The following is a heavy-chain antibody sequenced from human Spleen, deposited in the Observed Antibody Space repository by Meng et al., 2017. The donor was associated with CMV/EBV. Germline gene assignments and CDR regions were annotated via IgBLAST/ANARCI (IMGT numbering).Heavy chain of an antibody. V-gene: IGHV1-69*05. CDR1: GGTFSSYA. CDR3: ARDGVVPAAIPGYYGMDV. Sequence: SVKVSCKASGGTFSSYAISWVRQAPGQGLEWMGGIIPIFGTANYAQKFQGRVTITTDESTSTAYMELSSLRSEDTAVYYCARDGVVPAAIPGYYGMDVWGQGTTVTVSS. J-gene: IGHJ6*02. CDR2: IIPIFGTA. D-gene: IGHD2-2*01.